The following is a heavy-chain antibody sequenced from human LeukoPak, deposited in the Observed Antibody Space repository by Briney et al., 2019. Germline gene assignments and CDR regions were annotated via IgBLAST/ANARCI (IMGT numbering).Heavy chain of an antibody. V-gene: IGHV1-18*01. CDR3: ANPSSSWHDAFDM. CDR1: GYAFSRFS. Sequence: ASVKVSCKASGYAFSRFSFTWRRQAPGHGLEWLGWISPHTGNTSYSEKFQGRVTMTRDPSTNTAYMESRSLKSDDTAVYYCANPSSSWHDAFDMWGQGTMVIVSS. D-gene: IGHD6-19*01. J-gene: IGHJ3*02. CDR2: ISPHTGNT.